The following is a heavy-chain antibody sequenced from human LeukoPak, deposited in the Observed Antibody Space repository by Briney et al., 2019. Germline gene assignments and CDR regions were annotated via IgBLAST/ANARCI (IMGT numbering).Heavy chain of an antibody. J-gene: IGHJ4*02. V-gene: IGHV4-39*01. Sequence: PSETLSLTCTVSGGSISSSSYYWGWIRQPPGKGLEWIGSIYYSGSTYYNPSLKSRVTTSVDTSKNQFSLKLSSVTAADTAVYYCARSGDYGDSFDYWGQGTLVTVSS. D-gene: IGHD4-17*01. CDR3: ARSGDYGDSFDY. CDR2: IYYSGST. CDR1: GGSISSSSYY.